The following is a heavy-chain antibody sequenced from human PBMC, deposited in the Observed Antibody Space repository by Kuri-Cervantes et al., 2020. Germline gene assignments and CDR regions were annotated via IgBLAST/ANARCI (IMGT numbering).Heavy chain of an antibody. CDR2: INQDESQR. CDR3: AKDSPYSSSLYYLDY. CDR1: RFTLSRYW. Sequence: ETLSLTCAASRFTLSRYWMSWVRQAPGKGLEWVANINQDESQRYYVDSVKGRFTISRDNAKNSLYLQMNSLRAEDTAVYYCAKDSPYSSSLYYLDYWGQGTLVTVSS. J-gene: IGHJ4*02. V-gene: IGHV3-7*01. D-gene: IGHD6-13*01.